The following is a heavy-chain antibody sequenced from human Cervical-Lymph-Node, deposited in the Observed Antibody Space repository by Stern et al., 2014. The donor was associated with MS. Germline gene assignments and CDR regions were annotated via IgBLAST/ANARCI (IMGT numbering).Heavy chain of an antibody. Sequence: VQLLESGAEVKKPGSSVKVSCKASGGTFSSYAISWVRQAPGQGLEWMGGILPIFGTANYAQKFQGRVTITADESTSTAYMELSSLRSEDTAVYYCARDLRAAGNYYYGMDVWGQGTTVTVSS. J-gene: IGHJ6*02. V-gene: IGHV1-69*01. CDR3: ARDLRAAGNYYYGMDV. D-gene: IGHD6-13*01. CDR2: ILPIFGTA. CDR1: GGTFSSYA.